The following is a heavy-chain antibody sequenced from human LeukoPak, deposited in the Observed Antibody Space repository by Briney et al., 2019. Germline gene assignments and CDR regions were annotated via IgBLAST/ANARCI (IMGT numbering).Heavy chain of an antibody. CDR3: VREKGTLDY. D-gene: IGHD3-10*01. CDR1: GFTFSSYE. Sequence: GGSLRLSCAASGFTFSSYEMNWVRQAPGKGLEWVSYISSSGSTIYYADSVKDRFTISRDNAKNSLYLQMNSLRAEDTAVYYCVREKGTLDYWGQGTLVTVSS. CDR2: ISSSGSTI. J-gene: IGHJ4*02. V-gene: IGHV3-48*03.